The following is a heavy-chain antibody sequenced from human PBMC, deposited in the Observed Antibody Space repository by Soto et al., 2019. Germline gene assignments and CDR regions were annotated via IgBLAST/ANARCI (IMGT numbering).Heavy chain of an antibody. J-gene: IGHJ6*02. Sequence: PGESLKISCKGSGYSFTTYWISLVRQMPGKGLEWMGRNDPSDSYTNYSPSFQGHVTFSADTSISTAYLQWTSLKASDTAMYYCARSIRGYYGMDVWGQGTTVTVSS. D-gene: IGHD3-16*01. CDR2: NDPSDSYT. CDR1: GYSFTTYW. V-gene: IGHV5-10-1*01. CDR3: ARSIRGYYGMDV.